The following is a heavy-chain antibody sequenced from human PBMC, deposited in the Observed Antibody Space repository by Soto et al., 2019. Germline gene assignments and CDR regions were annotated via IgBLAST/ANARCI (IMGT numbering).Heavy chain of an antibody. CDR3: ARTFVDGMAGFGP. V-gene: IGHV3-21*01. Sequence: GGSLRLSCAASGFTFSIYSMNWVRQAPGKGLEWVSSISSSSDYIYYADSVKGRFTISRDNARNSLFLQMNYLTGEDTAVYYCARTFVDGMAGFGPWGQGTLVTVSS. CDR2: ISSSSDYI. D-gene: IGHD2-15*01. CDR1: GFTFSIYS. J-gene: IGHJ5*02.